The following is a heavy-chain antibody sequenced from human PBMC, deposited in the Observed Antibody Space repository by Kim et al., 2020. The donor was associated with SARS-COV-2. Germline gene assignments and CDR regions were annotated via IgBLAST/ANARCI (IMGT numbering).Heavy chain of an antibody. J-gene: IGHJ4*02. CDR2: IYYSGST. V-gene: IGHV4-59*01. CDR1: GGSISSYY. Sequence: SETLSLTCTVSGGSISSYYWSWIRQPPGKGLEWIGYIYYSGSTNYNPSLKSRVTISVDTSKNQFSLKLSSVTAADTAVYYCARTIVVVPAAIPSYFDYWGQGTLVTVSS. CDR3: ARTIVVVPAAIPSYFDY. D-gene: IGHD2-2*01.